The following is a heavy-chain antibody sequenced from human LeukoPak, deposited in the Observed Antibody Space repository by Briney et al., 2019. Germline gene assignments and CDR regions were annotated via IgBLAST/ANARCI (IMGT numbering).Heavy chain of an antibody. CDR1: GYTFTSYG. CDR2: ISAYNGNT. CDR3: ARDQYYYDSSGYDAFDI. Sequence: ASVKVSCKASGYTFTSYGISWVRQAPGQGLERMGWISAYNGNTNYAQKLQGRVTMTTDTSTSTAYMELRSLRSDDTAVYYCARDQYYYDSSGYDAFDIWGQGTMVTVSS. D-gene: IGHD3-22*01. J-gene: IGHJ3*02. V-gene: IGHV1-18*01.